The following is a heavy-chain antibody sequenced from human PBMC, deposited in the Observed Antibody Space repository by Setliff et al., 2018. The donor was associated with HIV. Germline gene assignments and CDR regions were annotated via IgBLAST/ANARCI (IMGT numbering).Heavy chain of an antibody. Sequence: LSLTCTVSGASVSSGGFSWSWTRQPPGKSLEWIGYSYYTGSTYYNPTHKSRVTRSLDTCRHQFSLKLSSMTAADTAVYYCECFNSDDRYFDNCGKGAMVTVST. J-gene: IGHJ4*02. CDR3: ECFNSDDRYFDN. V-gene: IGHV4-30-4*08. CDR1: GASVSSGGFS. D-gene: IGHD1-1*01. CDR2: SYYTGST.